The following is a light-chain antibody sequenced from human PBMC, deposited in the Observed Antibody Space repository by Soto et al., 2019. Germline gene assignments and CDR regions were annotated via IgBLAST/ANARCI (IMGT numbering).Light chain of an antibody. CDR2: GAS. CDR3: QEYNSYSGT. J-gene: IGKJ1*01. Sequence: IQLTQSQSSLSASVGDSVTITCRASQCITSYLAWYQQKPGKAPNLLIYGASTLQSGVPSRFSGSGSGTKFTLTISSLQPDDFATYYCQEYNSYSGTFGQGTKVDI. V-gene: IGKV1-9*01. CDR1: QCITSY.